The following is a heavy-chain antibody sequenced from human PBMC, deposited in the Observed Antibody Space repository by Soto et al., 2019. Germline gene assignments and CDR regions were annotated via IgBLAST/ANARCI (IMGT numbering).Heavy chain of an antibody. D-gene: IGHD1-7*01. Sequence: GGSLRLSCAASGFTFSDYWMSWVRQAPGKWLEWVANIKQDGSEKDYVDSLKGRITISRDNGKNSLSLQMNSLRAEDTAVYYCTRLPRSNSHFYHWGQGXLVTV. CDR1: GFTFSDYW. V-gene: IGHV3-7*01. J-gene: IGHJ4*02. CDR2: IKQDGSEK. CDR3: TRLPRSNSHFYH.